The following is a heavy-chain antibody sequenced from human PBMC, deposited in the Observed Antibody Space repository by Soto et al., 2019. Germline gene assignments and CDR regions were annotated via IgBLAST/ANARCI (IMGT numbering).Heavy chain of an antibody. D-gene: IGHD3-22*01. CDR3: ARVPRGYDSSGYYFYYYGMDV. CDR1: GGSISSSNW. CDR2: IYHSGST. J-gene: IGHJ6*02. V-gene: IGHV4-4*02. Sequence: LSLTCAVSGGSISSSNWWSWVRQPPGKGLEWIGEIYHSGSTNYNPSLKSRVTISVDKSKNQFSLKLSSVTAADTAVYYCARVPRGYDSSGYYFYYYGMDVWGQGTTVTVSS.